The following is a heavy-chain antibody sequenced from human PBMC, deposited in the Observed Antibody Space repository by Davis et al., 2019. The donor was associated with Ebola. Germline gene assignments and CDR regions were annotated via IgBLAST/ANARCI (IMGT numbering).Heavy chain of an antibody. D-gene: IGHD5-24*01. CDR1: GGSISSYY. J-gene: IGHJ4*02. Sequence: SETLSLTCTVSGGSISSYYWSWIRQPPGKGLEWIGYIYYSGSTNYNPSLKSRVTISLDTSTNQFSLKLSSVTAADTAVYYCARGLGIRDGYNVAYWGQGTLVTVSS. V-gene: IGHV4-59*01. CDR2: IYYSGST. CDR3: ARGLGIRDGYNVAY.